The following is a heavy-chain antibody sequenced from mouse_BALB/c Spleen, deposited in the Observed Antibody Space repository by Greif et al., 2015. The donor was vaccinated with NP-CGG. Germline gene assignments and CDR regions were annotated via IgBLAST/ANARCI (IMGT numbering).Heavy chain of an antibody. J-gene: IGHJ3*01. CDR3: ARSGGWLLPFAY. CDR2: SDPANGNT. D-gene: IGHD2-3*01. V-gene: IGHV14-3*02. Sequence: EVMLVESGAELVKPGASVKLSCTASGFNIKDTYMHWVKQRPEQGLEWIGRSDPANGNTKYDPKFQGKATITADTPSNTAYLQLSILTSEDTAVYYCARSGGWLLPFAYWGQGTLVTVSA. CDR1: GFNIKDTY.